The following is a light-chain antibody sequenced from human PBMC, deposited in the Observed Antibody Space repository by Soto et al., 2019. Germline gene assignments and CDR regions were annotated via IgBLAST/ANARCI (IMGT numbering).Light chain of an antibody. CDR1: SSDVGGYKY. Sequence: QSVLTQPASVSGSPGQSITISCTGSSSDVGGYKYVSWYQQYPGKAPRIMIYEVNNRPSGVSNRFSGSKSGNTASLTISGLQAEDEADYYCCSYTSSGTHVFGTGTKLTVL. V-gene: IGLV2-14*01. CDR2: EVN. CDR3: CSYTSSGTHV. J-gene: IGLJ1*01.